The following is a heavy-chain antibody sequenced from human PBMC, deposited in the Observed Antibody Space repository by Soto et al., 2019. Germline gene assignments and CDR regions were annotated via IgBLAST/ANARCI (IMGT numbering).Heavy chain of an antibody. D-gene: IGHD6-19*01. CDR2: IRSKAYGGTT. CDR1: GFTFGDYA. Sequence: GGSLRLSCTASGFTFGDYAMSWFRQAPGKVLEWVGFIRSKAYGGTTEYAASVKGRFTISRDDSKSIAYLQMNSLKTEDTAVYYCTRDPRIAVAGIPPFDPWGQGTLVT. J-gene: IGHJ5*02. CDR3: TRDPRIAVAGIPPFDP. V-gene: IGHV3-49*03.